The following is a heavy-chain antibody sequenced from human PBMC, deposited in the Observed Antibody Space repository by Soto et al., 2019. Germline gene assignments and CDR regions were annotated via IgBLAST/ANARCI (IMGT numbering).Heavy chain of an antibody. J-gene: IGHJ6*02. CDR2: IIPIFGTA. D-gene: IGHD3-10*01. Sequence: QVQLVQSGAEVKKPGSSVKVSCKASGGTFSSYAISWVRQAPGQGLEWMGGIIPIFGTANYAQKFQGRVTITADESTSRGYMELSNLRSGDTAVYYCARWKSFGEFTHYYYYYGMDVWGQGTTVTVSS. CDR1: GGTFSSYA. V-gene: IGHV1-69*01. CDR3: ARWKSFGEFTHYYYYYGMDV.